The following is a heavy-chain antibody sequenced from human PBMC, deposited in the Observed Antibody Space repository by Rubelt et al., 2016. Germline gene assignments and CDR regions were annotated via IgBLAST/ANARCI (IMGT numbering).Heavy chain of an antibody. CDR2: IIPILGIA. J-gene: IGHJ5*02. CDR1: GGTFSSYA. D-gene: IGHD2-15*01. CDR3: ARDPERVVAARGDWFDP. Sequence: QVQLVQSGAEAKKPGSSVKVSCKASGGTFSSYAISWVRQAPGQGLEWMGGIIPILGIANYAQEFQGRVTITADKSTSTAYMGLSSLRSEDTAVYYCARDPERVVAARGDWFDPWGQGTLVTVSS. V-gene: IGHV1-69*10.